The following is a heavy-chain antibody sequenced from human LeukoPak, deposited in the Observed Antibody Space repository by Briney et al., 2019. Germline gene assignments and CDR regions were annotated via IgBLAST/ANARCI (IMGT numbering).Heavy chain of an antibody. Sequence: GGSLRLSCAASGITFSTYAMTWVRQAPGKGLVWVSRVNGDGISTRYADSVRGRFTISRDNAKNTLYLQMSSLRAEDTAVYFCARAFGYNSDYFDYWGQGALVTVSS. CDR3: ARAFGYNSDYFDY. D-gene: IGHD5-24*01. J-gene: IGHJ4*02. CDR2: VNGDGIST. V-gene: IGHV3-74*01. CDR1: GITFSTYA.